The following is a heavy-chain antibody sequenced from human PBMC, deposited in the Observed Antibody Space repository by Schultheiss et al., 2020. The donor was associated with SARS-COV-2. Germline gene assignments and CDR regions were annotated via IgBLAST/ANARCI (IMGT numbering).Heavy chain of an antibody. Sequence: ASVKVSCKASGYTFTAYYMHWVRQAPGQGLEWMGRINPNSGGTNYAQKFQGRVTMTRDTSINTAYMELSRLRSADTAVYYCARDRMSTVTTGDFDIWGQGTMVTVSS. CDR3: ARDRMSTVTTGDFDI. J-gene: IGHJ3*02. D-gene: IGHD4-17*01. V-gene: IGHV1-2*06. CDR2: INPNSGGT. CDR1: GYTFTAYY.